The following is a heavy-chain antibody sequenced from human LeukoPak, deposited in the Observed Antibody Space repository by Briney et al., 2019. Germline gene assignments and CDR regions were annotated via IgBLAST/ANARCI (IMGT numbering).Heavy chain of an antibody. V-gene: IGHV4-34*01. Sequence: SETLSLTCAVYGGSFSGYYWSWIRQPPGKGLEWIGEINHSGSTNYNPSLKSRVTISVDTSKNQFSPKLSSVTAADTAVYYCARVLYSSGWYGGRSSTSGWFDPWGQGTLVTVSS. CDR3: ARVLYSSGWYGGRSSTSGWFDP. J-gene: IGHJ5*02. CDR1: GGSFSGYY. D-gene: IGHD6-19*01. CDR2: INHSGST.